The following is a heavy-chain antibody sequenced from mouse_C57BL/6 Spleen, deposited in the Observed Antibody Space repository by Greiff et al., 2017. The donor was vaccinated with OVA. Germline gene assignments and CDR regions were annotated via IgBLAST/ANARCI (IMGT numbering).Heavy chain of an antibody. CDR3: ANDYDRYFDV. CDR2: ISYDGSN. Sequence: EVKLVESGPGLVKPSQSLSLTCSVTGYSITSGYYCNWIRQFPGNKLEWMGYISYDGSNNYNPSLKNRISITRDTAKNQIFLKLNSLTPEDTATHYCANDYDRYFDVWGTGTTLTVSS. CDR1: GYSITSGYY. D-gene: IGHD2-4*01. V-gene: IGHV3-6*01. J-gene: IGHJ1*03.